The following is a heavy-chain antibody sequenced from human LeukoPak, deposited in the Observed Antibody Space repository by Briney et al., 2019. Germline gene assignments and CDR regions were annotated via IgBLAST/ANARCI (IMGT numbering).Heavy chain of an antibody. D-gene: IGHD4-23*01. J-gene: IGHJ6*02. CDR3: ASIIRRSPGKAISLHKSPYYYYGMDV. Sequence: SETLSLTCAVYGGSFSGYYWSWIRQPPGKGLEWIGEINHSGSTNYNPSLKSRVTISVDTSKNQFSLKLSSVTAADTAVYYCASIIRRSPGKAISLHKSPYYYYGMDVWGQGTTVTVSS. V-gene: IGHV4-34*01. CDR1: GGSFSGYY. CDR2: INHSGST.